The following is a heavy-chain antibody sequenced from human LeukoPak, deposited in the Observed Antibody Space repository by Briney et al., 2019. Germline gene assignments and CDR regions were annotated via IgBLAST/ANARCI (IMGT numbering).Heavy chain of an antibody. D-gene: IGHD2-2*01. CDR3: ARTLGYCSSTSCQTDWFDP. CDR1: GYTFTSYD. CDR2: MNPNSGNT. J-gene: IGHJ5*02. Sequence: ASVKVSCKASGYTFTSYDINWVRQATGQGLEWMGWMNPNSGNTGYAQEFQGRVTMTRNTSISTAYMELSSLRSEDTAVYYCARTLGYCSSTSCQTDWFDPWGQGTLVTVSS. V-gene: IGHV1-8*01.